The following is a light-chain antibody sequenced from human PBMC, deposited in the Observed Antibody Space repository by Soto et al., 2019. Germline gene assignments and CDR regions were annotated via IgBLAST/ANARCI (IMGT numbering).Light chain of an antibody. J-gene: IGKJ5*01. CDR2: GAS. Sequence: EIVLTQSPGTLSLSPGERATLSCTASQGVTSNYLAWYQQRPGQAPRLPIYGASSRATGIPDRCSGGGAGANFSLTIIRLEPEEFVVYYCQQYGSSSPTTFGQGTRLEIE. CDR1: QGVTSNY. V-gene: IGKV3-20*01. CDR3: QQYGSSSPTT.